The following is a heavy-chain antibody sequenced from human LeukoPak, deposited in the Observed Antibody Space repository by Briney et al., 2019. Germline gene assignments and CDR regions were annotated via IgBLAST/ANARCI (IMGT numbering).Heavy chain of an antibody. J-gene: IGHJ4*02. CDR2: INHSGST. CDR3: ARAPTIDY. CDR1: GGSFSGYY. V-gene: IGHV4-34*01. Sequence: TSETLSLTCAVYGGSFSGYYWSWIRQPPGKGLEWIGEINHSGSTNYNPSLKSRVTISVDTFKNQFSLKLSSVTAADTAVYYCARAPTIDYWGQGTLVTVSS.